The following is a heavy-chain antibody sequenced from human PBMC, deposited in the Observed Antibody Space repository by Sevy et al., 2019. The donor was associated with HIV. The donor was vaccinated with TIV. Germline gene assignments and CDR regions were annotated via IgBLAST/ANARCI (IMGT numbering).Heavy chain of an antibody. CDR3: VRGGEVAYDVYFGL. D-gene: IGHD3-10*01. J-gene: IGHJ4*02. Sequence: GGSLRLSCTASGYTFPAFSFNWVRQAPGKGLEWLSYISTGTDHIYYADSAKGRFTISRDDAKNSVYLEMKSLRDQDTALYYCVRGGEVAYDVYFGLWGQGTLVTVSS. V-gene: IGHV3-21*05. CDR1: GYTFPAFS. CDR2: ISTGTDHI.